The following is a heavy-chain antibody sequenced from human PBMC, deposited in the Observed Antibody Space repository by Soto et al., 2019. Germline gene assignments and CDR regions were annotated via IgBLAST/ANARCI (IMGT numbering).Heavy chain of an antibody. CDR1: GGSFSGYY. J-gene: IGHJ5*02. CDR3: ARVCRITIFGVVTKGWFDP. D-gene: IGHD3-3*01. Sequence: SEPMSLTCAVYGGSFSGYYWSWIRQPPGKGLEWIGEINHSGSTNYNPSLKSRVTISVDTSKNQFSLKRSSVTAADTAVYYCARVCRITIFGVVTKGWFDPWGQCTLVT. CDR2: INHSGST. V-gene: IGHV4-34*01.